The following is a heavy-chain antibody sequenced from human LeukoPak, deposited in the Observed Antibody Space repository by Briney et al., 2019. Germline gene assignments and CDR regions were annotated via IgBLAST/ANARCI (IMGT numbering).Heavy chain of an antibody. D-gene: IGHD3-16*01. CDR1: GFTFSSYS. V-gene: IGHV3-21*01. J-gene: IGHJ4*02. CDR2: ISSSSSYI. Sequence: GGSLRLSCAASGFTFSSYSMNWVCQAPGKGLEWVSSISSSSSYIYYADSVKGRFTISRDNAKNSLYLQMNSLRAEDTAVYYCAREGGPRGRVYYFDYWGQGTLVTVSS. CDR3: AREGGPRGRVYYFDY.